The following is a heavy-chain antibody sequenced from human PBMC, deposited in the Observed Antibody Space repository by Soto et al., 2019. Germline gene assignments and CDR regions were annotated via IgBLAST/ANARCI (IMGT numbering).Heavy chain of an antibody. Sequence: SVKVSCKASGGTFSSYAISWVRQAPGQGLEWMGGIIPIFGTANYAQKFQGRVTITADKATSTAYMELSSLRSEDTAVYYCARQGGYSSSWYGGGMDVWGQGXTVTVYS. V-gene: IGHV1-69*06. CDR1: GGTFSSYA. J-gene: IGHJ6*02. D-gene: IGHD6-13*01. CDR3: ARQGGYSSSWYGGGMDV. CDR2: IIPIFGTA.